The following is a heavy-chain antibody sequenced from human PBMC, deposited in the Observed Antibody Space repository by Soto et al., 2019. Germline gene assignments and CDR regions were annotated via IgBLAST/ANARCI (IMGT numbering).Heavy chain of an antibody. CDR2: INPNSGGT. Sequence: ASVKVSCKASGYTFTGHYMHWVRQAPGQGLEWMGWINPNSGGTNYAQKFQGRVTMTRDTSISTAYMELSRLRSDDTAVYYCARDGPYSCSSEFDPWGQGTLVTVSS. CDR3: ARDGPYSCSSEFDP. CDR1: GYTFTGHY. D-gene: IGHD6-13*01. J-gene: IGHJ5*02. V-gene: IGHV1-2*02.